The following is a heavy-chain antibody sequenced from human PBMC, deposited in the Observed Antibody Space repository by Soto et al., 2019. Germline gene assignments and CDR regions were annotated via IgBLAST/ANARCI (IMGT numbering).Heavy chain of an antibody. Sequence: QVQLQESGPGLVRPSETLSLTCTVSGVSIGIYYWSWIRQPPGKGLEWIGYMYYSGSTEYNPSLKSRVSISVHPSTHEFSLRLSSVTAADTAVYYCARDVLPEVWGRGTLVTVSS. CDR1: GVSIGIYY. D-gene: IGHD2-2*01. CDR2: MYYSGST. J-gene: IGHJ2*01. V-gene: IGHV4-59*01. CDR3: ARDVLPEV.